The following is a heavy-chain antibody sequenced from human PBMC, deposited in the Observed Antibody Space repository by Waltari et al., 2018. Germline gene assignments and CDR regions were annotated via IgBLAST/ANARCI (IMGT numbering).Heavy chain of an antibody. CDR3: ARGRFDWFYYFDY. CDR1: GYTYTISD. D-gene: IGHD3-9*01. J-gene: IGHJ4*02. CDR2: INPSGGST. V-gene: IGHV1-46*01. Sequence: QVQLVHSGAEVKKPGASVTVSCKASGYTYTISDIHCVRQAPGQGLEGMGIINPSGGSTSYAQKFQGRVTMTRDTSTSTVYMELSSLRSEDTAVYYCARGRFDWFYYFDYWGQGTLVTVSS.